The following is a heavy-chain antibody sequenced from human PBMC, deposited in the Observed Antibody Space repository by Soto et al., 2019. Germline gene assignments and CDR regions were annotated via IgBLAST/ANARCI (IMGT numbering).Heavy chain of an antibody. Sequence: GGSLRLSCAASGFTFSSYSMNWVRQAPGKGLEWVSSISSSSSYIYYADSVKGRFTISRDNAKNSLYLQMNSLRAEDTAVYYCAGDLNYCSGGSCYYYGMDVWGQGTTVTVSS. D-gene: IGHD2-15*01. CDR2: ISSSSSYI. CDR3: AGDLNYCSGGSCYYYGMDV. V-gene: IGHV3-21*01. CDR1: GFTFSSYS. J-gene: IGHJ6*02.